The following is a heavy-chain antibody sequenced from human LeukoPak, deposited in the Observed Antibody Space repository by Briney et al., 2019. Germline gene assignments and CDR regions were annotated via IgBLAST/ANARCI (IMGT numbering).Heavy chain of an antibody. J-gene: IGHJ4*02. CDR3: AKGHPGYSSSHFDY. CDR2: ISWNSGSI. D-gene: IGHD6-13*01. V-gene: IGHV3-9*01. Sequence: GGSLRLSCAASGFTFDDYAMHWVRQAPGKGLEWVSGISWNSGSIGYADSVKGRFTISRDNAKNSLYLQMNSLRAEDTALYYCAKGHPGYSSSHFDYWGQGTLVTVSS. CDR1: GFTFDDYA.